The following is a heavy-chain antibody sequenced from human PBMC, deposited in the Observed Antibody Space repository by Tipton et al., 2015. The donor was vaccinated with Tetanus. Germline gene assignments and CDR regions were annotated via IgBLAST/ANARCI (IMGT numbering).Heavy chain of an antibody. Sequence: SLRLSCAASGFTFSDYGMSWVRQAPGKGLEWVSSISGSGVQTNYADSVKGRFTISRDNAKNSLYLLMDSLRAEDTAVYYCARDQIVEQATRDHDYGVDVWGQGTTVTVSS. CDR3: ARDQIVEQATRDHDYGVDV. CDR2: ISGSGVQT. CDR1: GFTFSDYG. V-gene: IGHV3-21*01. J-gene: IGHJ6*02. D-gene: IGHD3-22*01.